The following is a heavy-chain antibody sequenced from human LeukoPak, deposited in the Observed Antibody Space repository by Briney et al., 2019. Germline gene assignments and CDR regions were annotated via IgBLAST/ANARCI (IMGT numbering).Heavy chain of an antibody. V-gene: IGHV2-5*02. Sequence: TLSLTCTVSGGSISSSSYYWGWIRQPPGKGLEWLALIYWDDDKRYSPSLKSRLTITKDTSKNQVVLTMTNMDPVDTATYYCAHGGGAVAGTRRDFDYWGQGTLVTVSS. D-gene: IGHD6-19*01. CDR1: GGSISSSSYY. CDR3: AHGGGAVAGTRRDFDY. J-gene: IGHJ4*02. CDR2: IYWDDDK.